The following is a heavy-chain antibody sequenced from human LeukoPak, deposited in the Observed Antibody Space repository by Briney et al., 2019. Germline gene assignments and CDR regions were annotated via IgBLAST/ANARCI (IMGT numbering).Heavy chain of an antibody. CDR1: GFTFSNAW. Sequence: GGSLRLSCAASGFTFSNAWMSWVRQAPGKGLEWVSAISGSGGSTYYADSVKGRFTISRDNSKNTLYLQMNSLRAEDTAVYYCAKARNTYDILTGWGYWGQGTLVTVSS. CDR2: ISGSGGST. J-gene: IGHJ4*02. V-gene: IGHV3-23*01. D-gene: IGHD3-9*01. CDR3: AKARNTYDILTGWGY.